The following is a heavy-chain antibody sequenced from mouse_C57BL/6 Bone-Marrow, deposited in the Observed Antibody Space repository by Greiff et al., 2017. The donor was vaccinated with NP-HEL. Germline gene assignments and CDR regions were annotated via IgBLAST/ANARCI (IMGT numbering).Heavy chain of an antibody. D-gene: IGHD2-5*01. Sequence: VKLMESGPGLVAPSQSLSITCTVSGFSLTSYGVHWVRQPPGKGLEWLVVIWSDGSTTYNSALKSRLSISKDNSKSQVFLKMNSLQTDDTAMYYCASYSNYLYYYAMDYWGQGTSVTVSS. CDR2: IWSDGST. V-gene: IGHV2-6*03. J-gene: IGHJ4*01. CDR1: GFSLTSYG. CDR3: ASYSNYLYYYAMDY.